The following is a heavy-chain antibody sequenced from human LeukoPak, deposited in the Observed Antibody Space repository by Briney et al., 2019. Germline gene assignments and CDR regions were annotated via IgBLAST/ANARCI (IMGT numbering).Heavy chain of an antibody. V-gene: IGHV3-66*01. Sequence: PGGSLRLSCAASGFTVSPSYMSWVRQAPGKGLEWVSVIQTGDSTNYADSVKGRFTVSRDNSKNTLYLQMNSLRVEDTAVYYCEMLGTHYVFDIWGQGTMVTISS. CDR3: EMLGTHYVFDI. CDR2: IQTGDST. CDR1: GFTVSPSY. D-gene: IGHD3-10*02. J-gene: IGHJ3*02.